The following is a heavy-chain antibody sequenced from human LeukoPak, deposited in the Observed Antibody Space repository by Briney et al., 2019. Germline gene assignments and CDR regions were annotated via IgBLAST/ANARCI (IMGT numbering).Heavy chain of an antibody. Sequence: PGGSLRLSCAASGFTFSDYYMSWIRQAPGKGLEWVSYISSSGSTIYYADSVKGRFTISRDNAKNSLYMQMNSLRAEDTAVYYCARDGYSSSWTDFDYWGQGTLVTVSS. V-gene: IGHV3-11*01. J-gene: IGHJ4*02. D-gene: IGHD6-13*01. CDR1: GFTFSDYY. CDR2: ISSSGSTI. CDR3: ARDGYSSSWTDFDY.